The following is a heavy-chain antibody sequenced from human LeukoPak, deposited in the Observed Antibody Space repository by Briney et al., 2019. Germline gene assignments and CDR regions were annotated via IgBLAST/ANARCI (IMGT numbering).Heavy chain of an antibody. CDR2: IYSGGST. CDR3: ARAQKDDFWSGYYKYYFDY. V-gene: IGHV3-53*01. J-gene: IGHJ4*02. CDR1: GFTVSSNY. D-gene: IGHD3-3*01. Sequence: GGSLRLSCAASGFTVSSNYMSWVRQAPGKGLEWVSVIYSGGSTYYADSVKGRFTFSRDNSKNTLYLQMNSLRAEDTSVYYCARAQKDDFWSGYYKYYFDYWGQGTLVTVSS.